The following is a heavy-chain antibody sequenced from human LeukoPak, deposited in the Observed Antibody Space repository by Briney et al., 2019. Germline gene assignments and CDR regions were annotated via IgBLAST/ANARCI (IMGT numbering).Heavy chain of an antibody. Sequence: GGSLRLSCAAPGFTFDDYTMHWVRHAPGKGLEWVSLISWEGGSTYYADSVKGRVTISRDNSKNSLYLQMNSLRTEDTALYYCAKANDYGDDRWFDPWGQGTLVTVSS. V-gene: IGHV3-43*01. CDR1: GFTFDDYT. CDR2: ISWEGGST. CDR3: AKANDYGDDRWFDP. D-gene: IGHD4-17*01. J-gene: IGHJ5*02.